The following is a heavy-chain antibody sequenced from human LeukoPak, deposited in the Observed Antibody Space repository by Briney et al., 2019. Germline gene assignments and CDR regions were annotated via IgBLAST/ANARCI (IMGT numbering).Heavy chain of an antibody. CDR3: ARARSMVRGVIGWFDP. J-gene: IGHJ5*02. D-gene: IGHD3-10*01. CDR2: IYYSGST. Sequence: SETLSLTCTVSGGSISSSSYYWGWIRQPPGKGLEWIRSIYYSGSTYYNPSLKSRVTISVDTSKNQFSLKLSSVTAADTAVYYCARARSMVRGVIGWFDPWGQGTLVTVSS. CDR1: GGSISSSSYY. V-gene: IGHV4-39*07.